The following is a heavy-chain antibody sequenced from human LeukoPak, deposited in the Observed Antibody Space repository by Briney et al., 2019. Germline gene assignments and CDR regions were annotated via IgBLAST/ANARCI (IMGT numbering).Heavy chain of an antibody. CDR1: GFIFRDYA. CDR2: LRGDGET. V-gene: IGHV3-23*01. CDR3: AKARWVSSADAVL. D-gene: IGHD1-26*01. J-gene: IGHJ4*02. Sequence: PGGSLRLSCVASGFIFRDYAMSWVRQAPAGGLEWVSSLRGDGETFYTDSVKGRFTLSRDHSSNTVYLQLSNLRVEDTAVYYCAKARWVSSADAVLWGQGTLVNLS.